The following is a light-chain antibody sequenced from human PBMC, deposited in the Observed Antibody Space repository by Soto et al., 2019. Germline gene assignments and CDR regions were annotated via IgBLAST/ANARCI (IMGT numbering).Light chain of an antibody. Sequence: IVMTQSPATLYVSPGERATLSCMASQSVRSNLAWYQQKPGQAPRLLMYGASTRATGVPARFSGSGSGTEFTLTISGLQSEDFAVYYCQQFNNWPPLFGGGTKVDIK. CDR3: QQFNNWPPL. V-gene: IGKV3-15*01. J-gene: IGKJ4*01. CDR2: GAS. CDR1: QSVRSN.